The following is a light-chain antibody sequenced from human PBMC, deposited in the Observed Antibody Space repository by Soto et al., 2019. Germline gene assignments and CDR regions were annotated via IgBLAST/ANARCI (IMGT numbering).Light chain of an antibody. CDR1: QSVITY. CDR3: QQRSNLVS. CDR2: DAT. V-gene: IGKV3-11*01. Sequence: EIVWTQSPATLSLSPGERATLSCRASQSVITYLGWYQQKPGQAPRLLIYDATNRATGIPARFSGGGSGTDFTLTISSLEPEDFAIYYCQQRSNLVSFGQGTRLEIK. J-gene: IGKJ5*01.